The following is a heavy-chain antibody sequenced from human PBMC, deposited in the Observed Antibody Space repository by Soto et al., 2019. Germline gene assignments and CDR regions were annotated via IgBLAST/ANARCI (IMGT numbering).Heavy chain of an antibody. CDR1: GYTFTSYG. D-gene: IGHD2-2*01. Sequence: ASVKVSCKASGYTFTSYGISWVRQAPGQGLEWMGWISAYNGNTNYAQKLQGRVTMTTDTSTSTAYMELRSLRSDDTAVYYCARDPPVVVPAAGPIYFDYWGQGALVTVSS. CDR2: ISAYNGNT. CDR3: ARDPPVVVPAAGPIYFDY. J-gene: IGHJ4*02. V-gene: IGHV1-18*04.